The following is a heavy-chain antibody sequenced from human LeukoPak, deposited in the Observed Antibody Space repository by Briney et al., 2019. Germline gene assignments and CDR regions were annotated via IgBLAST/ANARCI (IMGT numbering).Heavy chain of an antibody. J-gene: IGHJ4*02. CDR2: ISCRGEST. D-gene: IGHD3-16*01. CDR3: AKDYAVGSIDY. V-gene: IGHV3-23*01. Sequence: PGGSLRLSCAASGFPFNRYGMSWVRQAPGKGLEWVSSISCRGESTFYADSVRGRFTISRDNSKNTVSLQMESLRAEDTALYYCAKDYAVGSIDYWGQGTLVTVSS. CDR1: GFPFNRYG.